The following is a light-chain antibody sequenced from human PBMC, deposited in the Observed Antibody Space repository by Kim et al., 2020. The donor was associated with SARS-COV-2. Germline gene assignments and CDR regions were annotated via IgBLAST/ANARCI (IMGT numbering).Light chain of an antibody. CDR1: QSISSY. J-gene: IGKJ1*01. Sequence: GDRVTITCRASQSISSYLNWYQQKPGKAPKLLIYAASSLQSGVPSRFSGSGSGTDFTLTISSLQPEDFATYYCQQSYSTPPWTFGPRTQVDIK. CDR3: QQSYSTPPWT. CDR2: AAS. V-gene: IGKV1-39*01.